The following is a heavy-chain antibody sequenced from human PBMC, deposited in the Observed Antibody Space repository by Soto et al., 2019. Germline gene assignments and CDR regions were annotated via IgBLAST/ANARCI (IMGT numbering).Heavy chain of an antibody. D-gene: IGHD6-19*01. CDR1: GYTFTGYY. Sequence: GASVKVSCKASGYTFTGYYMHWVRQAPGQGLEWMGWINPNSGGTNYAQKFQGWVTMTRDTSISTAYMELSRLRSDDTAVYYCARDPRGSSGWRQYYYYGMDVWGQGTTVTVSS. J-gene: IGHJ6*02. V-gene: IGHV1-2*04. CDR2: INPNSGGT. CDR3: ARDPRGSSGWRQYYYYGMDV.